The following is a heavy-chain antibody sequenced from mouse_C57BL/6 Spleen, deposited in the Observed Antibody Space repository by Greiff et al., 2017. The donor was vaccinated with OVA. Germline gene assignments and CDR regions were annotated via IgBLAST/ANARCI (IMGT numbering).Heavy chain of an antibody. CDR1: GYTFTDYE. V-gene: IGHV1-15*01. D-gene: IGHD2-1*01. Sequence: VQLQQSGAELVRPGASVTLSCKASGYTFTDYEMNWVKQTPVHGLEWIGAIDPETGGTAYNQKFKGKAILTADKSSSTAYMELRSLTSEDSAVYYCTRSGYGTVYAMDYWGQGTSVTVSS. CDR3: TRSGYGTVYAMDY. CDR2: IDPETGGT. J-gene: IGHJ4*01.